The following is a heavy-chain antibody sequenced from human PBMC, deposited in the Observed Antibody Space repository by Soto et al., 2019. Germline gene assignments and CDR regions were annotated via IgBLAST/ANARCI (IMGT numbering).Heavy chain of an antibody. CDR2: IRSKANSYAT. V-gene: IGHV3-73*01. J-gene: IGHJ4*02. CDR3: TRPISSTVTTDY. Sequence: GGSLRLSCAASGFTFSGSAMHWVRQASGKGLEWVGRIRSKANSYATAYAASVKGRFTISRDDSKNTAYLQMNSLKTEDTAVYYCTRPISSTVTTDYWGQGTLVTVSS. CDR1: GFTFSGSA. D-gene: IGHD4-17*01.